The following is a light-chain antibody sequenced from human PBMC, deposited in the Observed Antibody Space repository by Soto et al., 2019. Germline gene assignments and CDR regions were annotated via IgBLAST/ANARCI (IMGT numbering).Light chain of an antibody. J-gene: IGLJ1*01. CDR2: LVS. Sequence: QSVLTQPASVSGSPGQSITISCTGSSSDVGGYSYVSWYQQHPGKAPKLMIYLVSSRPSGVSNRFSGSKSGNTASLTISGLQAEDEADYYCSSYTSSNTYVFGTGTKVTVL. CDR1: SSDVGGYSY. CDR3: SSYTSSNTYV. V-gene: IGLV2-14*03.